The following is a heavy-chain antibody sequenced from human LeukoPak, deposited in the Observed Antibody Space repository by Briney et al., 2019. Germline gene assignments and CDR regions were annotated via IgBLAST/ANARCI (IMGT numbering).Heavy chain of an antibody. CDR1: GFTFSRYA. CDR2: ISGSGGST. V-gene: IGHV3-23*01. Sequence: PGGSLRLSCAASGFTFSRYAMSWVRQAPGKGLEWVSAISGSGGSTYYADSVKGRFTISRDNSKNTLYLQMNSLRADDTAVFYCARGGSTVVAPYYWGQGTLVTVSS. J-gene: IGHJ4*01. CDR3: ARGGSTVVAPYY. D-gene: IGHD4-23*01.